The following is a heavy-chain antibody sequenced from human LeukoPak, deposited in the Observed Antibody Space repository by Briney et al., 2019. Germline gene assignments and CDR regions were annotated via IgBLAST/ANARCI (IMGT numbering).Heavy chain of an antibody. V-gene: IGHV6-1*01. J-gene: IGHJ5*02. CDR1: GDSVSSNSAS. D-gene: IGHD6-19*01. CDR3: AVSSGWRVNWFDP. CDR2: TYYRSKWRN. Sequence: SQTLSLTCAISGDSVSSNSASWNWIRQSPSRGLEWLGRTYYRSKWRNDYAVSVKSRITISPDTSKNQFSLQLNSVTPEDTAVYYCAVSSGWRVNWFDPWGQGTLVTVSS.